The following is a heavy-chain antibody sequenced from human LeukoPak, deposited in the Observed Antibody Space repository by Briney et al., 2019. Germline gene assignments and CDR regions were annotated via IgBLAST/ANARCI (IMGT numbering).Heavy chain of an antibody. CDR1: GGSISSGDYY. V-gene: IGHV4-30-4*08. J-gene: IGHJ5*02. CDR2: IYYSGST. CDR3: ARDPGPYCSSTSCYFGNWFDP. D-gene: IGHD2-2*01. Sequence: SQTLSLTCTVSGGSISSGDYYWSWIRQPPGKGLGWIGYIYYSGSTYYHPSLKSRVTISVDPSKNQFSLKLSSVTAADTAVYYCARDPGPYCSSTSCYFGNWFDPWGQGTLVTVSS.